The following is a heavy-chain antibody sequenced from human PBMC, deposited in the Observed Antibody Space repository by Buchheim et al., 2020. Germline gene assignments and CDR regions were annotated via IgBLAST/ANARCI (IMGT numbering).Heavy chain of an antibody. J-gene: IGHJ4*02. CDR3: VTATANYFDY. CDR1: GFTFSSYS. D-gene: IGHD2-21*02. Sequence: VQLVESGGGLVQPGGSLRLSCAASGFTFSSYSMNWVRQAPGKGLEWVAFISYDGSNKYYVDSVKGRFTISRDISKNTLYLQMNSLRAEDTAVYYCVTATANYFDYWGQGTL. V-gene: IGHV3-30*03. CDR2: ISYDGSNK.